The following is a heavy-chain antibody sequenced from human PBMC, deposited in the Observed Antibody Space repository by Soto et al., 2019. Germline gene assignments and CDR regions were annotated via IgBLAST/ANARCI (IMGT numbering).Heavy chain of an antibody. V-gene: IGHV4-34*01. CDR1: GGSFSGYY. CDR3: ARGQWFDY. D-gene: IGHD6-19*01. CDR2: INHSGST. J-gene: IGHJ4*02. Sequence: TSETLSLTCAVYGGSFSGYYWSWIRQPPGKGLEWIGEINHSGSTNYNPSLKSRVTISVDTSKNQFSLKLSSVTAADTAVYYCARGQWFDYWGQGTLVTVSS.